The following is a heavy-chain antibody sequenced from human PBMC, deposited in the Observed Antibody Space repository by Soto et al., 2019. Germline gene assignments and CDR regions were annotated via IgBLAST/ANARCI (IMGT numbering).Heavy chain of an antibody. CDR2: IDPSDSYT. CDR1: GYSFTIYW. J-gene: IGHJ6*02. V-gene: IGHV5-10-1*01. Sequence: EVQLVQSGAEVKKPGGSLRISCKGSGYSFTIYWISWLRQMPGKGLEWMGRIDPSDSYTNYSPSFQGHVTISADKSISTAYLQWSSLKASDTAMYYCARTSMQSRGYSYGHGGMDVWGQGTTVTVSS. CDR3: ARTSMQSRGYSYGHGGMDV. D-gene: IGHD5-18*01.